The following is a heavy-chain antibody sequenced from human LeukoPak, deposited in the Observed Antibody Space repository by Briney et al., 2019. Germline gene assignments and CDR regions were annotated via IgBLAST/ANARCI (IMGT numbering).Heavy chain of an antibody. CDR1: AAFSSNW. D-gene: IGHD1-20*01. CDR3: ARDGVTGTTSYFDY. V-gene: IGHV3-7*01. J-gene: IGHJ4*02. CDR2: IKTDGRET. Sequence: PGGSLRLSCVASAAFSSNWMSWVRQTPGKGLEWVANIKTDGRETYYVDSVKGRFTISRVNAKNSLYLQMNSLRAEDTAVYYCARDGVTGTTSYFDYWGQGTLVTVSS.